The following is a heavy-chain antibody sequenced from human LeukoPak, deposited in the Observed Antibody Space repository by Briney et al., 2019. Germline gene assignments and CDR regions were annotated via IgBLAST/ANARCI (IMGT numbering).Heavy chain of an antibody. Sequence: SETLSLTCTVSGGSISSYDWSWIRRPAGKGLEWIGRIYTSGSTNYNPSLKSRVTMSVDTSKNQFSLKLSSVTAADTAVYYCARDVLWFGELFYAFDIWGQGTMVTVSS. D-gene: IGHD3-10*01. CDR2: IYTSGST. CDR3: ARDVLWFGELFYAFDI. CDR1: GGSISSYD. V-gene: IGHV4-4*07. J-gene: IGHJ3*02.